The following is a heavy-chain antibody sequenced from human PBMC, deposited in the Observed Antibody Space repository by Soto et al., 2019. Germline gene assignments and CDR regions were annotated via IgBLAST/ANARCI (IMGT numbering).Heavy chain of an antibody. CDR3: ASRVEEYNWNYNDY. Sequence: QVQLVQSGAEVKKPGASVKVSCKASGYTFTSYGITWVRQAPGQGLEWMGWISAYNGNTNYAQKLQGRVTMTTDTSTSTAYMRLRSLRAYDTAVYYWASRVEEYNWNYNDYWGQGTLVTVSS. V-gene: IGHV1-18*01. J-gene: IGHJ4*02. D-gene: IGHD1-20*01. CDR1: GYTFTSYG. CDR2: ISAYNGNT.